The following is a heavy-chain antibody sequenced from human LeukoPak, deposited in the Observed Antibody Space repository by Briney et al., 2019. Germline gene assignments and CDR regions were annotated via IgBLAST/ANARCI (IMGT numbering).Heavy chain of an antibody. D-gene: IGHD3-9*01. CDR3: AKGTTYYDILTGYGYPYYFDY. Sequence: PGGSLRLSCAASGFAFSKYAMSWVRQASGKGLEWVSAISGSGGSKYYADSVKGRFTISRDNSKNTLYVQMNSLRAEDTATYYCAKGTTYYDILTGYGYPYYFDYWGQGTLVTVSS. CDR2: ISGSGGSK. V-gene: IGHV3-23*01. J-gene: IGHJ4*02. CDR1: GFAFSKYA.